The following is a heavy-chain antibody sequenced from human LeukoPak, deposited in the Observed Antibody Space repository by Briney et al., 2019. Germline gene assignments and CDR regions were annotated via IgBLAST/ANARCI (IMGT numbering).Heavy chain of an antibody. CDR1: GFTVSSNY. J-gene: IGHJ4*02. Sequence: GGSLRLSCAASGFTVSSNYMSWVRQAPGKGLEWVSVIYSGGSTYYADSVKGRLTISRDNAKNSLYLQMNSLRAEDTAVYYCARDFVEDIVGATWVANWGQGTLVTVSS. V-gene: IGHV3-53*01. CDR3: ARDFVEDIVGATWVAN. D-gene: IGHD1-26*01. CDR2: IYSGGST.